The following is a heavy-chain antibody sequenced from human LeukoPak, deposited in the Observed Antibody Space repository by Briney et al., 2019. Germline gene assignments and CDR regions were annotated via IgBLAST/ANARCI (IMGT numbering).Heavy chain of an antibody. CDR3: ARGRYYDSSGYYSYYYYGMDV. Sequence: SETLSLTCAVYGGSFSGYYWSWIRQPPGKGLEWIGEINHSGSTNYNPSLKSRVTISVDTSKNQFSLKRSSVTAADTAVYYCARGRYYDSSGYYSYYYYGMDVWGQGTTVTVSS. V-gene: IGHV4-34*01. CDR1: GGSFSGYY. D-gene: IGHD3-22*01. CDR2: INHSGST. J-gene: IGHJ6*02.